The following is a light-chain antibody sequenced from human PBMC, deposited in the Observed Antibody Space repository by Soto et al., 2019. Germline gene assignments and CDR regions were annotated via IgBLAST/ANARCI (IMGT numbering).Light chain of an antibody. Sequence: DIQMTQSPSTLSASVGDRVTITCRASQTISNWLAWYQQKPGKAPKLLIFDASTLESGVPSRFSGSGSGTEFTLTISSLQPDDFATYYCHQYSFLYTFVQGTKLEIK. V-gene: IGKV1-5*01. CDR3: HQYSFLYT. J-gene: IGKJ2*01. CDR2: DAS. CDR1: QTISNW.